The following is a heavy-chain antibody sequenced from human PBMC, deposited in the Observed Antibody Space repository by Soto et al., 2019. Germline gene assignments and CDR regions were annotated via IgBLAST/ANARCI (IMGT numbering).Heavy chain of an antibody. J-gene: IGHJ5*02. Sequence: SETLSLTCTVSGGSSIKSSYYWVWIRQPPGKGLEWVGSMSYSGSTYYNPSLKSRVAISVDTSKNQLSLQVSSVTAADTAVYYCSRRAPEGFDPWGQGTLVTVSS. CDR2: MSYSGST. CDR1: GGSSIKSSYY. CDR3: SRRAPEGFDP. V-gene: IGHV4-39*01.